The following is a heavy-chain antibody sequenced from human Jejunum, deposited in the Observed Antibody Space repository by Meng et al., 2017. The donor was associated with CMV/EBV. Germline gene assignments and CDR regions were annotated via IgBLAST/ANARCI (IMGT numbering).Heavy chain of an antibody. V-gene: IGHV4-39*07. D-gene: IGHD3-10*01. CDR2: IYYSGST. CDR1: GGSISSRSYY. CDR3: LRGSGGSV. J-gene: IGHJ1*01. Sequence: RPRREWGPGLVKPSETLSLTCTVSGGSISSRSYYWGWIRQPPGKGLEWIGSIYYSGSTYYNPSLKSRVTISVDTSKNQFFLKLSSVTAADTAVYHCLRGSGGSVWGQGTLVTVSS.